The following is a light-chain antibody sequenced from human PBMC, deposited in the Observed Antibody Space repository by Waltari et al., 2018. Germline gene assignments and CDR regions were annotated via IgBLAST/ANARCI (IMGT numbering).Light chain of an antibody. CDR2: RSA. CDR1: ASNIGGNL. Sequence: QSVLTQPPSASGTPGQRVTISCSGSASNIGGNLVNWYQQLPGKAPKLLIYRSALRPSGVPDRFTGYKSGTSASLAISGLQSEDEADYFCASWDDSLNGHWVFGGGTKVTVL. CDR3: ASWDDSLNGHWV. J-gene: IGLJ3*02. V-gene: IGLV1-44*01.